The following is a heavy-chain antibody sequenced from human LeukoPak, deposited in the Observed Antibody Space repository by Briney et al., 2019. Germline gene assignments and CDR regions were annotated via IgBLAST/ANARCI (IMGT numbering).Heavy chain of an antibody. V-gene: IGHV1-46*01. CDR1: GYTFTGYY. Sequence: GASVKVSCKASGYTFTGYYTHWVRQAPGQGLEWMGIINPSGGSTSYAQKFQGRVTMTRDTSTSTVYMELSSLRSEDTAVYYCARDLHDYGADYWGQGTLATVSS. CDR3: ARDLHDYGADY. CDR2: INPSGGST. D-gene: IGHD4-17*01. J-gene: IGHJ4*02.